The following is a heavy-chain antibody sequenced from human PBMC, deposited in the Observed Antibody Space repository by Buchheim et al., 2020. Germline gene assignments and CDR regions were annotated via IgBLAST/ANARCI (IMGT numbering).Heavy chain of an antibody. CDR1: GYNFTSYY. D-gene: IGHD3-22*01. CDR2: INPSGGST. V-gene: IGHV1-46*03. J-gene: IGHJ4*02. Sequence: QVQLVQSGAEVKKPGASVKVSCKASGYNFTSYYMHWVRQAPGQGLEWMGIINPSGGSTSYAQKLQGSVTMNRDTSTSTVYMELSSLRSEDTAVYYCARELRDYYDSSGYRYWGQGTL. CDR3: ARELRDYYDSSGYRY.